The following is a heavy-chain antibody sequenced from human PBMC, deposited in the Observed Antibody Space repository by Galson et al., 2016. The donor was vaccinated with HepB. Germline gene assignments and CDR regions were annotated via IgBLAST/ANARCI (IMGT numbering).Heavy chain of an antibody. D-gene: IGHD1-14*01. CDR3: AREVAGAKWFDP. V-gene: IGHV4-31*03. CDR1: GGSISSGGYF. CDR2: TYYSGRT. J-gene: IGHJ5*02. Sequence: TLFLTCTVSGGSISSGGYFWSWIRQHPGKGLEWIGYTYYSGRTYYNPSLKSRVTISVDTSKNQFSLKLSSVTAADTAVYYCAREVAGAKWFDPWGQGTLVAVSS.